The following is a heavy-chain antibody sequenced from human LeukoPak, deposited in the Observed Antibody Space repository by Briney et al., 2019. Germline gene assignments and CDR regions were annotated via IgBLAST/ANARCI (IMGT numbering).Heavy chain of an antibody. V-gene: IGHV4-61*02. CDR2: IYTSGST. Sequence: SETLSLTCTVSGGSISSGSYYWSWIRQPAGKGLEWIGRIYTSGSTNYNPSLKSRVTISVDTSKNQFSLKLSSVTAADTAVYYCARDVIVGATRFWGTQLRYFDYWGQGTLVTVSS. CDR1: GGSISSGSYY. J-gene: IGHJ4*02. CDR3: ARDVIVGATRFWGTQLRYFDY. D-gene: IGHD1-26*01.